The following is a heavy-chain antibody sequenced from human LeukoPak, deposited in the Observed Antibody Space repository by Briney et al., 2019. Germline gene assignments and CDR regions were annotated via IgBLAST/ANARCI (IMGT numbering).Heavy chain of an antibody. CDR2: ISGSGDNT. J-gene: IGHJ4*02. CDR3: AAGLTTRVDY. Sequence: SGGSLRLSCAASGFTFSSYSMSWVRQAPGKGLEWVSAISGSGDNTYYADSVKGRFTISRDNSKDTLYLQMNSQRAEDTAVYYCAAGLTTRVDYWGQGTLVTVSS. V-gene: IGHV3-23*01. CDR1: GFTFSSYS. D-gene: IGHD3/OR15-3a*01.